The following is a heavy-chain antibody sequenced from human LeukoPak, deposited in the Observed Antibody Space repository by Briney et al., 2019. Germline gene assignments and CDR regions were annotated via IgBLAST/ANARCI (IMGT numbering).Heavy chain of an antibody. V-gene: IGHV1-69*05. J-gene: IGHJ4*02. D-gene: IGHD2-15*01. CDR1: GGTFNNYW. CDR3: AREGVCSGGSCHNFDY. CDR2: IIPSYGTA. Sequence: SVKVSCKASGGTFNNYWITWVRQAPGQGLEWMGGIIPSYGTANYAQKFQGRVTITTDESTSTAYIELSRLTSEDTAVYYCAREGVCSGGSCHNFDYWGQGTLVTVSS.